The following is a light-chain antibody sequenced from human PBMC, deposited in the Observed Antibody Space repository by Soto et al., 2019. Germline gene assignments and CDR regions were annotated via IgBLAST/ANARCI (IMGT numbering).Light chain of an antibody. CDR1: SS. Sequence: QSVLTQPASVSGSPGQSITISCTGTSSVSWYQQHLGKAPKLIIYEGSQRPSGVSNRFSGSKSGNTASLTISGLQPEDEADYYCSSYAGRSFLFGGGTKLTVL. CDR2: EGS. CDR3: SSYAGRSFL. J-gene: IGLJ2*01. V-gene: IGLV2-23*01.